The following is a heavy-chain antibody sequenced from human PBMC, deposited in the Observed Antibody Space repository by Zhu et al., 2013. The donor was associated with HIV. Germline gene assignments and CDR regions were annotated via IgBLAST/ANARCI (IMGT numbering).Heavy chain of an antibody. D-gene: IGHD3-22*01. Sequence: QVQLLQSGPEVKKTGSSVKVSCKASGGTFSTYGISWVRQAPGQGPEWMGGIIPMFGTANYAQKFQGRVTITADESTSTAYMQLSSLRSEDTAVYYCARDHNSGYYSYFDYWGQGTLVTVSS. CDR3: ARDHNSGYYSYFDY. V-gene: IGHV1-69*01. CDR2: IIPMFGTA. J-gene: IGHJ4*02. CDR1: GGTFSTYG.